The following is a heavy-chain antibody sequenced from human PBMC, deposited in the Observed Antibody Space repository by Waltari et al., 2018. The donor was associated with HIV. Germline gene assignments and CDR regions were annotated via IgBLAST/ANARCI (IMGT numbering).Heavy chain of an antibody. CDR2: ISGSGVST. D-gene: IGHD6-13*01. CDR1: GFTFSSYS. J-gene: IGHJ4*02. Sequence: EVQLLESGGGLVQPGGSLRLSCAASGFTFSSYSMSWVRQAPGTGLEWVASISGSGVSTYYADSVKGRFTISRDNSKNTLYLQVNSLRAEDTAVYYCAKTPPPPYSSTWFYFDHWGQGTLVTVSS. V-gene: IGHV3-23*01. CDR3: AKTPPPPYSSTWFYFDH.